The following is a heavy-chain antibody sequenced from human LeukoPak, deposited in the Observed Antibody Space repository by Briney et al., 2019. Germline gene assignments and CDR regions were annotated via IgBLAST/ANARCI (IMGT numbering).Heavy chain of an antibody. Sequence: PGGSLRLSCTASGFSFNTYWTTWVRQAPGKGLEWVANIKPDGDTTNYLDSVKGRFTISRDNAKSSLHLQMNGLTAEDTAVYYCSRGPSTTLTTFWGQGTMVTVSS. CDR2: IKPDGDTT. V-gene: IGHV3-7*01. CDR3: SRGPSTTLTTF. CDR1: GFSFNTYW. D-gene: IGHD4-17*01. J-gene: IGHJ4*02.